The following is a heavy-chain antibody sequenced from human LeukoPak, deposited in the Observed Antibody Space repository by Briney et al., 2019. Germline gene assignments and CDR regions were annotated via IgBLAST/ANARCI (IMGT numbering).Heavy chain of an antibody. Sequence: SETLSLTCTVSGGSINSISYHWGWIRQPPGKGLEWIGSMYYSGITYYNPSLKSRVTIFVDTSKNQFSLKLSSVTAADTAVYYCARHPDNDFWSGYEDYWGQGTLVTVSS. CDR3: ARHPDNDFWSGYEDY. J-gene: IGHJ4*02. V-gene: IGHV4-39*01. CDR2: MYYSGIT. D-gene: IGHD3-3*01. CDR1: GGSINSISYH.